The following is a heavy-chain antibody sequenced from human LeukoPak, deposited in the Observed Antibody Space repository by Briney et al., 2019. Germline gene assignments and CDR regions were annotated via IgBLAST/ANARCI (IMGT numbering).Heavy chain of an antibody. D-gene: IGHD5-18*01. J-gene: IGHJ6*03. CDR2: INWNGGST. V-gene: IGHV3-20*04. CDR3: ARDYLRGGGIQLWTPVSYYYYYMDV. CDR1: GFTFDDYG. Sequence: GGSLRLSCAASGFTFDDYGMSWVRQAPGKGLEWVSGINWNGGSTGYADSVEGRFTISRDNAKNSLYLQMNSLRAEDTALYYCARDYLRGGGIQLWTPVSYYYYYMDVWGKGATVTVSS.